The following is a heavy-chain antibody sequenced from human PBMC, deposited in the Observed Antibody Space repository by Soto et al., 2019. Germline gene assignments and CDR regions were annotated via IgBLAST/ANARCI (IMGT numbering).Heavy chain of an antibody. V-gene: IGHV1-3*01. D-gene: IGHD3-9*01. CDR1: GYTFTSYA. Sequence: GASVKVSCKASGYTFTSYAMHWVRQAPGQRLEWMGWINAGNGNTKYSQKFQGRVTITRDTSASTAYMELSSLRSEDTAVYYCAREYDILTGPVPWAWGQGTLVTVSS. CDR3: AREYDILTGPVPWA. CDR2: INAGNGNT. J-gene: IGHJ5*02.